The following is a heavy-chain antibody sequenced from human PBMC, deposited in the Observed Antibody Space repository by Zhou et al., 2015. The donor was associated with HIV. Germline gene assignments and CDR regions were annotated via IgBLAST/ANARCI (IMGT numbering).Heavy chain of an antibody. Sequence: QVQPVQSRAEVKKPGSSVKVSCRAFGGSFSTYAISWVRLAPGQGLEWMGGIVPRFGTPRTAQRFQGRLTVSADELTSTAYMELRSLTSEDTAVYYCARTRYDFWSGYYKTFYGMDVWGQGTTVTVSS. J-gene: IGHJ6*02. D-gene: IGHD3-3*01. CDR2: IVPRFGTP. V-gene: IGHV1-69*01. CDR1: GGSFSTYA. CDR3: ARTRYDFWSGYYKTFYGMDV.